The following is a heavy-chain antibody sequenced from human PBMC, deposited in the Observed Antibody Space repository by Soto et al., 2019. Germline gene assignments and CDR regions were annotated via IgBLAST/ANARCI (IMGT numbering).Heavy chain of an antibody. CDR2: IYYSGST. CDR1: GGSISSSSYY. J-gene: IGHJ4*02. D-gene: IGHD5-12*01. V-gene: IGHV4-39*01. CDR3: ARHDGMATYGHYFDY. Sequence: PSETLSLTCTVSGGSISSSSYYWGWIRQPPGKGLEWIGSIYYSGSTYYNPSLKSRVTISVDTSKNQFSLKLSSVTAADTAVYYCARHDGMATYGHYFDYWGQGTLVTVSS.